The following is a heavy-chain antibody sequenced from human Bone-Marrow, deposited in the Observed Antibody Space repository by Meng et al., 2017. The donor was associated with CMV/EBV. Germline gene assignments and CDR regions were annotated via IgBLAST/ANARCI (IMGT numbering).Heavy chain of an antibody. D-gene: IGHD2-2*01. J-gene: IGHJ6*02. CDR1: GFIFRNYG. V-gene: IGHV3-33*03. CDR2: IWSDGSNI. Sequence: GESLKISCVASGFIFRNYGMHWVRQAPGKGLEWVAAIWSDGSNIYYRDSVKGRFTISRDNSKDILYLQMNSLRVEDTGIYHCAKDGEYQVLTHGMDVWGLGTTVTVSS. CDR3: AKDGEYQVLTHGMDV.